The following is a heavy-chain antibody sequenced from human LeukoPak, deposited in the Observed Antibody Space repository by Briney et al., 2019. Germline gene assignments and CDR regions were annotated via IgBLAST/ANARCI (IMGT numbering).Heavy chain of an antibody. Sequence: SETLSLTCTVSGGSISSSSYYWGWIRQPPGKGLEWTGSIYYSGSTYYNPSLKSRVTISVDTSKNQFSLKLSSVTAADTAVYYCARDSDSGTTGAVIDYWGQGTLVTVSS. V-gene: IGHV4-39*07. CDR2: IYYSGST. CDR3: ARDSDSGTTGAVIDY. D-gene: IGHD1-7*01. J-gene: IGHJ4*02. CDR1: GGSISSSSYY.